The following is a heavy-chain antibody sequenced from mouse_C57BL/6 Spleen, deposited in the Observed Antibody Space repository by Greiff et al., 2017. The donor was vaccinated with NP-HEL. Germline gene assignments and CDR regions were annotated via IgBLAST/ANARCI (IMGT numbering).Heavy chain of an antibody. CDR2: IYPGDGGT. J-gene: IGHJ2*01. CDR1: GYAFSSYW. V-gene: IGHV1-80*01. Sequence: VQLQQSGAELVKPGASVKISCKASGYAFSSYWMNWVKQRPGKGLEWIGQIYPGDGGTNYNGKIKGKATLTADKSSSTAYMQLSSLTSEDSAVYFCARWYDYDGEGNYFDYWGQGTTLTVSS. CDR3: ARWYDYDGEGNYFDY. D-gene: IGHD2-4*01.